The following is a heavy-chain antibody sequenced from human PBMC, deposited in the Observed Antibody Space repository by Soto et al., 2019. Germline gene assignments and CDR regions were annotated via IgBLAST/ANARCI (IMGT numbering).Heavy chain of an antibody. Sequence: ASETLSLTCTVSGGSISSGDYYWSWIRQPPGKGLEWIGYIYYSGSTYYNPSLKSRVTISVDTSKNQFSLKLSSVTAADTAVYYCARRDVYSNCYFDYWGQGTLVTVSS. D-gene: IGHD4-4*01. V-gene: IGHV4-30-4*01. CDR3: ARRDVYSNCYFDY. CDR1: GGSISSGDYY. J-gene: IGHJ4*02. CDR2: IYYSGST.